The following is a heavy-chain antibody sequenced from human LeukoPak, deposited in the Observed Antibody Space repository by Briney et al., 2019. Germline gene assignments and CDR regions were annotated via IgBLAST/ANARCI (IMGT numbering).Heavy chain of an antibody. Sequence: GGSLRLSCAASGFTVSSNYMSWVRQAPGKGLEWVSYISSTSSTIYYADSVKGRFTISRDNAKNSLYLQMNSLRAEDTAVYYCARDRGGYCSGGSCYEADYWGQGTLSPSPQ. J-gene: IGHJ4*02. CDR2: ISSTSSTI. D-gene: IGHD2-15*01. V-gene: IGHV3-48*01. CDR1: GFTVSSNY. CDR3: ARDRGGYCSGGSCYEADY.